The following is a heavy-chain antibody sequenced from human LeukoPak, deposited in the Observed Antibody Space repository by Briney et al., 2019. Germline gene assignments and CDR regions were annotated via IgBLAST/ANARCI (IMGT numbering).Heavy chain of an antibody. Sequence: ASVKVSCKASGGTFSSYAISWVRQAPGQGLEWMGGIIPIFGTANYAQKFQGRVTITADESTSTAYMELSSLRSEDTAVYYCARSPSYCSSTSCYSRAWFDPWGQGTLVTVPS. J-gene: IGHJ5*02. CDR2: IIPIFGTA. CDR1: GGTFSSYA. V-gene: IGHV1-69*13. CDR3: ARSPSYCSSTSCYSRAWFDP. D-gene: IGHD2-2*01.